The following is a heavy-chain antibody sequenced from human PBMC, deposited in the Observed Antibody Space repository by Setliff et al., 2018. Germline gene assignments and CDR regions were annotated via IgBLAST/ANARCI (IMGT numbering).Heavy chain of an antibody. CDR3: ARKGISALSGAFDM. Sequence: SETLSLTCAVYGGSFSGYYWSWIRQPPGKGLEWIGEIIHSGSTNYNPSLKSRVTISMDTSKNQFSLKLNSVTAADMAVYYCARKGISALSGAFDMWGQGTMVTVSS. J-gene: IGHJ3*02. V-gene: IGHV4-34*12. D-gene: IGHD1-26*01. CDR2: IIHSGST. CDR1: GGSFSGYY.